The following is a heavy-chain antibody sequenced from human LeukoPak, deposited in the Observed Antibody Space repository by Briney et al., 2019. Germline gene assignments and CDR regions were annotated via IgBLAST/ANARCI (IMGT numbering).Heavy chain of an antibody. CDR2: ISYDGSNK. D-gene: IGHD2-21*01. CDR3: AREAQIGRVFPNY. Sequence: GGSLRLSCAASGFTFSSYAMHWVRQAPGKGLEWVAVISYDGSNKYYADSVKGRFTISRDNSKNTLYLQMNSLRAEDTAVYYCAREAQIGRVFPNYWGQGTLVTVSS. J-gene: IGHJ4*02. V-gene: IGHV3-30-3*01. CDR1: GFTFSSYA.